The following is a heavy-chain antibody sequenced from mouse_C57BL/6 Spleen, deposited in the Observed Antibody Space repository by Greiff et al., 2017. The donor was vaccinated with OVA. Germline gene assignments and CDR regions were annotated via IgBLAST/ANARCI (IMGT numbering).Heavy chain of an antibody. Sequence: VQLKESGAELVKPGASVKLSCTASGFNIKDYYMHWVKQRPEQGLEWIGRIDPEDGGTKYDPKFKGKATITADTSSNTAYLQLSSLTSVDTAVDCCAKCGYSHYAMDYWGQGTSVTVSS. V-gene: IGHV14-2*01. J-gene: IGHJ4*01. CDR1: GFNIKDYY. D-gene: IGHD1-2*01. CDR3: AKCGYSHYAMDY. CDR2: IDPEDGGT.